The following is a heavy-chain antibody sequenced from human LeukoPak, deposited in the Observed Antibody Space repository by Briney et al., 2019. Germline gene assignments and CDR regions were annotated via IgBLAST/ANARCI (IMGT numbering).Heavy chain of an antibody. CDR3: TRGPEDYYDSSGYPAY. CDR1: GGSISSGGLY. Sequence: SETLSLTCSVSGGSISSGGLYWSWIRQHPGTGLEWIVYIYYSGRIYYNPSLKSRVTISFDTSKNQFFLKLRSVTAADTAVYYCTRGPEDYYDSSGYPAYWGQGTLVSVSS. D-gene: IGHD3-22*01. CDR2: IYYSGRI. J-gene: IGHJ4*02. V-gene: IGHV4-31*03.